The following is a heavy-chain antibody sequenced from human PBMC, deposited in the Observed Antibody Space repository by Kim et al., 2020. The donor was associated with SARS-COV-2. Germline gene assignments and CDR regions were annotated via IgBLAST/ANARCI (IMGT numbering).Heavy chain of an antibody. CDR3: ARKDRWEPVFAFDI. CDR1: GFTFSSYW. D-gene: IGHD1-26*01. V-gene: IGHV3-7*01. Sequence: GGSLRLSCAASGFTFSSYWMSWVRQAPGKGLEWVANIKQDGSEKYYVDSVKGRFTISRDNAKNSLYLQMNSLRAEDTAVYYCARKDRWEPVFAFDIWGQGTMVTVSS. J-gene: IGHJ3*02. CDR2: IKQDGSEK.